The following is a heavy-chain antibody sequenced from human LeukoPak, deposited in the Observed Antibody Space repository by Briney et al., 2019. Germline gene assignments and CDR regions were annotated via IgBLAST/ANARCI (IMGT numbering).Heavy chain of an antibody. CDR1: GFTFDDYA. Sequence: GGSLRLSCAASGFTFDDYAMYWVRQAPGKGLEWVSGISWNSGSIGYADSVKGRFTISRDNAKNSLYLQMNSLRSEDTAFYYCAKTQGAIIVAYAMDVWGQGTTVTVSS. V-gene: IGHV3-9*01. CDR2: ISWNSGSI. D-gene: IGHD2/OR15-2a*01. J-gene: IGHJ6*02. CDR3: AKTQGAIIVAYAMDV.